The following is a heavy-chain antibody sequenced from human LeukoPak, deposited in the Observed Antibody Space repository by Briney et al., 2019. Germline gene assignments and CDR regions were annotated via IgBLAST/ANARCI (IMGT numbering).Heavy chain of an antibody. D-gene: IGHD4-17*01. J-gene: IGHJ3*02. CDR3: ARDLVTVTKGFDI. CDR2: ISHIGRT. CDR1: GDSFSSHY. Sequence: SETLSLTCAVSGDSFSSHYWTWIRQSPGTGLEWIGYISHIGRTDYNPSLKSRVTISIDTSKNQFSLKLRSVTAADTAVYYCARDLVTVTKGFDIWGQGTMVSVSS. V-gene: IGHV4-59*11.